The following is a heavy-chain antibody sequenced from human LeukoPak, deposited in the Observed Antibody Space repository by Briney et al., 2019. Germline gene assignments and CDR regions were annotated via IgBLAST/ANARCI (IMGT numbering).Heavy chain of an antibody. J-gene: IGHJ3*02. V-gene: IGHV3-9*01. CDR1: GFTFDDYA. CDR3: AKGYAFDI. Sequence: GRSLRLSCAASGFTFDDYAMHWVRQAPGKGLEWVSGISWNSGSIGYADSVKGRFTISRDNAKNSLYLQMNSLRAEDTALYYCAKGYAFDIWGQGTMVTVSS. CDR2: ISWNSGSI.